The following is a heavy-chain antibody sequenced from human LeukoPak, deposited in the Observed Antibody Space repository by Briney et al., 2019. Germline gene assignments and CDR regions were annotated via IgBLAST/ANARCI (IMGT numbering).Heavy chain of an antibody. J-gene: IGHJ4*02. CDR1: GFAFSQFP. Sequence: GGSLRLSCVASGFAFSQFPVHWVRQAPGKRLEWVAFISHDGGNKKYGDSVKGRFTISRDNSKNTLYLQMNSLRAADTAVYYCAKDTVNSGSSYWGQGTLVTVSS. D-gene: IGHD6-19*01. CDR2: ISHDGGNK. CDR3: AKDTVNSGSSY. V-gene: IGHV3-30*18.